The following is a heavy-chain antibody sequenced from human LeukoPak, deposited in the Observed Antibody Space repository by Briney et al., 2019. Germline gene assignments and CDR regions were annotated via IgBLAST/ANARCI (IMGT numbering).Heavy chain of an antibody. Sequence: GGSLRLSCAASGFTFSIYGMSRVRQAPGKGLEWVSAISGSGGSTYYADSVKGRFTISRDNSKNTLYLQMNSLRAEDTAVYYCARGVRPVAMRNYFDYWGQGTLVTVSS. V-gene: IGHV3-23*01. CDR1: GFTFSIYG. CDR3: ARGVRPVAMRNYFDY. J-gene: IGHJ4*02. D-gene: IGHD2-2*01. CDR2: ISGSGGST.